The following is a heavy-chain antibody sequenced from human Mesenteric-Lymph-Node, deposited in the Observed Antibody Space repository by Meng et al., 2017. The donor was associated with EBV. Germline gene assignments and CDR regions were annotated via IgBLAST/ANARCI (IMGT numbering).Heavy chain of an antibody. CDR1: GDSVSSSSAA. D-gene: IGHD6-13*01. CDR3: ARSGSSRWIDD. J-gene: IGHJ4*02. Sequence: QVQLQQSGPGLVKPSQTLPLTCVISGDSVSSSSAAWTWIRQSPSRGLEWLGRTYYRSKWYNDYAVFVKSRITINPDTSKNQFSLQLNSVTPEDTAMYYCARSGSSRWIDDWGQGPLVTVSS. CDR2: TYYRSKWYN. V-gene: IGHV6-1*01.